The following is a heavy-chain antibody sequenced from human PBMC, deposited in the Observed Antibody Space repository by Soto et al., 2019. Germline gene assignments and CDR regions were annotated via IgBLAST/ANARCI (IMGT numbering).Heavy chain of an antibody. CDR1: GGTFSSYT. J-gene: IGHJ5*02. V-gene: IGHV1-69*02. CDR3: ARSAPRTYYGSGSYLNWFDP. D-gene: IGHD3-10*01. Sequence: QVPLVQSGAEVKKPGSSVKVSCKASGGTFSSYTISWVRQAPGQGLEWMGRIIPILGIANYAQKFQGRVTITADKSTSTAYMELSSLRSEDTAVYYCARSAPRTYYGSGSYLNWFDPWGQGTLVTVSS. CDR2: IIPILGIA.